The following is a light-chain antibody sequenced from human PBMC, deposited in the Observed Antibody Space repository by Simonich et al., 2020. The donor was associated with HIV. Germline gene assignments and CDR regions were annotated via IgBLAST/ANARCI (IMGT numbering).Light chain of an antibody. CDR3: QQLNSYPYT. CDR1: QDISSY. Sequence: DIQLTQSPSFLSASVGDRVTITCRASQDISSYLAWYQQKPGEAPKLLIYAASTLQSGVPSRFSGSGSGTEFTLTISSLQPEDFATYYCQQLNSYPYTFGQGTKLEIK. V-gene: IGKV1-9*01. J-gene: IGKJ2*01. CDR2: AAS.